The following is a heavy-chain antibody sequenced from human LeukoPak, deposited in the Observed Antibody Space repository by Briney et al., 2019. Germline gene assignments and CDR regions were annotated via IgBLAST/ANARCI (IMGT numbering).Heavy chain of an antibody. CDR1: GFTFSSYA. CDR3: AKDLGDSGPTPDSDY. J-gene: IGHJ4*02. CDR2: IRYDGRNK. V-gene: IGHV3-30*02. Sequence: GGSLRLSCAASGFTFSSYAMHWFRQAPGKGLEWVAFIRYDGRNKYYADSVKGRFTISRDNSKNTLYLQMNSLRAEDTSVYYCAKDLGDSGPTPDSDYWGQGTLVTVSS. D-gene: IGHD1-26*01.